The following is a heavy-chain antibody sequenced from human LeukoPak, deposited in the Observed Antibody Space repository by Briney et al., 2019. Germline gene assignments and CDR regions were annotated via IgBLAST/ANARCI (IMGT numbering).Heavy chain of an antibody. J-gene: IGHJ4*02. CDR1: GGTFSSYA. V-gene: IGHV1-69*05. D-gene: IGHD1-26*01. CDR3: ARGTGELLGYFDY. Sequence: SAKVSCKASGGTFSSYATSWVRQTPEQGLEWMGGIIPIFGTANYAQKFQGRVTITTDESTSTAYMELSSLRSEDTAVYYCARGTGELLGYFDYWGQGTLVTVSS. CDR2: IIPIFGTA.